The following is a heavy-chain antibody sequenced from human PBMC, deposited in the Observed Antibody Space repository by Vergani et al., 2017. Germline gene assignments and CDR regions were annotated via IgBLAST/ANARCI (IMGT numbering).Heavy chain of an antibody. Sequence: VQLLESGGGLAQPGGSLRLSCAASGFTFRNYAMTWIRQPPGKGLEWIGYIYHDGSTYYDPSLRSRVIMSIDTSKNQFSLNMIFATAADTAVYYCARCPVPGWFDPWGRGTLVTVSS. CDR2: IYHDGST. CDR1: GFTFRNYA. J-gene: IGHJ5*02. D-gene: IGHD2-8*01. CDR3: ARCPVPGWFDP. V-gene: IGHV4-59*04.